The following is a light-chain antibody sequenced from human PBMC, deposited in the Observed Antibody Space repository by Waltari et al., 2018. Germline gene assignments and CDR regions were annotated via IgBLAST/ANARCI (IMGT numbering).Light chain of an antibody. V-gene: IGLV1-51*02. CDR1: RTNLGKNY. Sequence: QSVLTQPPSVSAAPGQKVTMSCAGGRTNLGKNYVSWYQQVPGTAPKLLIYEDNKRPSQIPDRFSASKSGTSATLGITGLQTGDEADYYCGTWDSSLIAEVFGTGTKVTVL. J-gene: IGLJ1*01. CDR3: GTWDSSLIAEV. CDR2: EDN.